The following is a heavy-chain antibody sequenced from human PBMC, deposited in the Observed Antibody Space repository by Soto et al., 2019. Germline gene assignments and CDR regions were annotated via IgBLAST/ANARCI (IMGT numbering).Heavy chain of an antibody. D-gene: IGHD2-21*02. CDR3: ARRVVVTAPYAFDI. CDR2: IYPAVSYT. Sequence: ESLKISCKGSGYSLTIYWIGWVRQMPGRGLKRMAMIYPAVSYTRYSPSFQGHVTSSADKSISTAYLQWSSLKASDTGMYYCARRVVVTAPYAFDIWGHGTMGTVSS. CDR1: GYSLTIYW. J-gene: IGHJ3*02. V-gene: IGHV5-51*01.